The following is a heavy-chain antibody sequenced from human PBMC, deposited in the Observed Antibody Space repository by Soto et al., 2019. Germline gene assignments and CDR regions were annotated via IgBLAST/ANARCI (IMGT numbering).Heavy chain of an antibody. D-gene: IGHD6-13*01. CDR2: IYHSGST. CDR1: GGSISSSNW. CDR3: XXXAXAGTRFDY. V-gene: IGHV4-4*02. Sequence: QVQLQESGPGLVKPSGTLSLTCAVSGGSISSSNWWSWVRQPPGKGLAWIGEIYHSGSTNYNPSLXXXXXXXXXKSXXXFSXXXXXXXAXDTAXYYXXXXAXAGTRFDYWGQGTLVTVSS. J-gene: IGHJ4*02.